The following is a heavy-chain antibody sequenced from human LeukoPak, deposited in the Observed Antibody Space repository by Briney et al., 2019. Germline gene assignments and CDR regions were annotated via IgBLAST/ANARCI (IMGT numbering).Heavy chain of an antibody. Sequence: SETLSLTCTVSGGSISSYYWSWLRQPPGKGLERIGYIYYSGSTNYNPSLKSRVTISVDTSKNQFSLKLSSVTAADTAVYYCARGPSGYFLYFQHWGQGTLVTVSS. CDR1: GGSISSYY. CDR2: IYYSGST. V-gene: IGHV4-59*08. D-gene: IGHD3-22*01. CDR3: ARGPSGYFLYFQH. J-gene: IGHJ1*01.